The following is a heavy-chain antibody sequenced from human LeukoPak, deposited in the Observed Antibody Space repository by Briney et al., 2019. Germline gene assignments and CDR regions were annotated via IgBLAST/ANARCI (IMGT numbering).Heavy chain of an antibody. V-gene: IGHV3-33*01. CDR1: GFTFSSYG. CDR2: IWYDGSIQ. CDR3: ARDRTSRFVDY. D-gene: IGHD2-2*01. J-gene: IGHJ4*02. Sequence: PGGSLRLSCAASGFTFSSYGMHWVRQAPGKGLEWVAAIWYDGSIQYYADSVKGRFTISRDNSKNTLYLQMDSLRAEDTAVYFCARDRTSRFVDYWGQGTLVTVSS.